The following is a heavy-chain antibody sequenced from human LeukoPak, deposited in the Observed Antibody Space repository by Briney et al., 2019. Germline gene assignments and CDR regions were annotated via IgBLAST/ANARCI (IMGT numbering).Heavy chain of an antibody. Sequence: GGSLRLSCAASAFTFSSYGMHWVCQAPGKGLEWVAVISYDGSNKYYADSVKGRFTISRDNSKNTLYLQMNSLRAEDTAVYYCARDSIVVVPAAPDGMDVWGKGTTVTVSS. J-gene: IGHJ6*04. V-gene: IGHV3-30*03. CDR2: ISYDGSNK. CDR1: AFTFSSYG. CDR3: ARDSIVVVPAAPDGMDV. D-gene: IGHD2-2*01.